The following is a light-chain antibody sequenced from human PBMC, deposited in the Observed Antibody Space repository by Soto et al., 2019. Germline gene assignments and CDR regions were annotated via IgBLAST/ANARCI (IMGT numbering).Light chain of an antibody. J-gene: IGKJ1*01. CDR3: QQHYITPWT. CDR1: QSVRGY. Sequence: EIVLTQSPATLSLSPGEIATLSFRASQSVRGYLASYQQKPGQAPRLLMFGASSRATGIPDRFSGSGSGTDFTLTISRLEPEDFALYYCQQHYITPWTFGQGTKVDIK. CDR2: GAS. V-gene: IGKV3-11*01.